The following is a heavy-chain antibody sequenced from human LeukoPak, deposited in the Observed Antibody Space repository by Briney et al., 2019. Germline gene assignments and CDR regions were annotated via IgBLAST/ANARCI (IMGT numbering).Heavy chain of an antibody. CDR1: GVTVSSTY. CDR2: IYSDGST. V-gene: IGHV3-66*01. J-gene: IGHJ4*02. Sequence: PWGSLRLSCAASGVTVSSTYMNWVRQPPGKGLEWVSVIYSDGSTYYPDSVKCRFTISIDNSKNTLCLQMNSLRAEDTAVYYCARVGFDYWGQGTLVTVSS. CDR3: ARVGFDY.